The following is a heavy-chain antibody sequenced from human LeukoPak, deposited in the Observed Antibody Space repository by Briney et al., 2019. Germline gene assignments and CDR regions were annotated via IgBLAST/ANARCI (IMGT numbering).Heavy chain of an antibody. V-gene: IGHV3-74*01. CDR2: INSDGTII. Sequence: GGSLRLSCAASGFTFSSYWMHWVRRAPGKGLVWVSRINSDGTIIGYADSVKGRFTISRDNAKNTLYLQMNSLRAEDTAVYYCARERRRTDYYYYYYMDVWGKGTTVTISS. CDR3: ARERRRTDYYYYYYMDV. CDR1: GFTFSSYW. J-gene: IGHJ6*03.